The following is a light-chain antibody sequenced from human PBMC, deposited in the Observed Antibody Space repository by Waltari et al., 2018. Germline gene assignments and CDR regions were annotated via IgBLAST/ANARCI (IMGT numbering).Light chain of an antibody. CDR2: WSS. Sequence: DIVMTQSPVSLAVSLGERSTIRCKSSQSGLHGSHNKNYLAWHQKKPGQPPKLLIYWSSTRESGVPDRFSGSGSGTDFTLTITSLQAEDVAVYYCQQFYSIPPTFGQGTKVEIK. V-gene: IGKV4-1*01. CDR3: QQFYSIPPT. J-gene: IGKJ1*01. CDR1: QSGLHGSHNKNY.